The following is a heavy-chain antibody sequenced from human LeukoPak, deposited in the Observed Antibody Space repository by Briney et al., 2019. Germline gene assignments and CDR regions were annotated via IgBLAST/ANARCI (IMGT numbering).Heavy chain of an antibody. V-gene: IGHV1-8*01. D-gene: IGHD2-15*01. CDR1: GYTFTSYD. Sequence: GASVKVSCKASGYTFTSYDFNWVRQATGQRPEWMGWMSPNSGDTGYAQKFQDRVTMTRNTSISTAYMELSSLRSDDTAVYYCAKDRCSGGSCYTVGSFDYWGQGTLVTDSS. CDR2: MSPNSGDT. J-gene: IGHJ4*02. CDR3: AKDRCSGGSCYTVGSFDY.